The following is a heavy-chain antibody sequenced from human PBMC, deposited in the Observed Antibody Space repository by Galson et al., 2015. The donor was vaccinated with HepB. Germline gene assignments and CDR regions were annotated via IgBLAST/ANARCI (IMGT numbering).Heavy chain of an antibody. CDR1: GFTFSNAW. J-gene: IGHJ4*02. V-gene: IGHV3-15*07. Sequence: SLRLSCAASGFTFSNAWMNWVRQAPGKGLEWVGRIKSKTDGGTTDYAAPVKGRFTISRDDSKNTLYLQMNSLKTEDTAVYYCTTDPELIVGGILGGPLDYWGQGTLVTVSS. CDR3: TTDPELIVGGILGGPLDY. CDR2: IKSKTDGGTT. D-gene: IGHD1-26*01.